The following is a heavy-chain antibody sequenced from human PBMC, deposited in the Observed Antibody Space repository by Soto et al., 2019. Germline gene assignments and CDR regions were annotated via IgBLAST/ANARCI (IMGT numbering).Heavy chain of an antibody. CDR3: ARHQTDDYVWGSYLDY. CDR1: GGSISSYY. J-gene: IGHJ4*02. CDR2: IYYSGST. Sequence: QVQLQESGPGLVKPSETLSLTCTVSGGSISSYYWSWIRQPPGKGLEWIGYIYYSGSTKYNPSLKSRVTISVDTSKNQSSLKLSSVTAADTAVYSCARHQTDDYVWGSYLDYWGQGTLVTVSS. V-gene: IGHV4-59*08. D-gene: IGHD3-16*01.